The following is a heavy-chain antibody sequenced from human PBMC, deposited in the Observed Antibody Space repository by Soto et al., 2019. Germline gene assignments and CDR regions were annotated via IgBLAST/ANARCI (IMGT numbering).Heavy chain of an antibody. CDR1: GFTFSVYW. CDR3: ARPGYSNYGPGVDV. V-gene: IGHV3-74*01. CDR2: IDSDGSTT. Sequence: EVQLVESGGGLVQPGGSLRLSCAASGFTFSVYWMHWVRQAPGKGLVWVSRIDSDGSTTSYADSVKGRFTISRDNAKSTLYLQMNSLRAEDTAVYYCARPGYSNYGPGVDVWGKGPRSPSPQ. J-gene: IGHJ6*01. D-gene: IGHD4-4*01.